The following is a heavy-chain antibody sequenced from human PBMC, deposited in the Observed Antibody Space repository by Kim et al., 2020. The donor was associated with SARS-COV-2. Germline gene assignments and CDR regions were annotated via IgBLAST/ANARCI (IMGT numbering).Heavy chain of an antibody. CDR1: GFTFSSYA. Sequence: GGSLRLSCAASGFTFSSYAMNWVRQAPGKGLEWVAVISGDGSNKYYADSVKGRFTISRDNAKNTLYLHMNSLRAEDTAVYYCARDGYSSIWYPAPGFYY. D-gene: IGHD6-13*01. CDR2: ISGDGSNK. CDR3: ARDGYSSIWYPAPGFYY. J-gene: IGHJ6*01. V-gene: IGHV3-30*04.